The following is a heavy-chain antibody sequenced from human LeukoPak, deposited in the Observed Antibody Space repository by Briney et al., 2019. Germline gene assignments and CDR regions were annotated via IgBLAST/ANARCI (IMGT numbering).Heavy chain of an antibody. V-gene: IGHV3-23*01. CDR3: AKVASGSYYNWPFDY. CDR1: GFTFSSYG. Sequence: PGGTLRLSCAASGFTFSSYGMSWVRQAPGEGLEWVSGISSIDGSTYYADSVKGRFTVSRDNSKNTLYLQMNSLRAEDTAVYYCAKVASGSYYNWPFDYWGQGTLVTVSS. D-gene: IGHD1-26*01. CDR2: ISSIDGST. J-gene: IGHJ4*02.